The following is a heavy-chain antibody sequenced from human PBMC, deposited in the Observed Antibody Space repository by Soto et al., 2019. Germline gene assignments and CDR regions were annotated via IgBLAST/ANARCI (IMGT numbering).Heavy chain of an antibody. CDR1: GGTFTTYV. V-gene: IGHV1-69*18. Sequence: QVQLVQSGAEVKKPGSSVKVSCKTAGGTFTTYVFSWVRQAPGQGLEWMGRIIPMFGTTKIAQKFQDTVTITADESTTTVYMELSSLRSEDTAVYYCARVPSRAPSLTGYWDYYYGMDVWGQGTTVTVSS. D-gene: IGHD3-9*01. CDR2: IIPMFGTT. J-gene: IGHJ6*02. CDR3: ARVPSRAPSLTGYWDYYYGMDV.